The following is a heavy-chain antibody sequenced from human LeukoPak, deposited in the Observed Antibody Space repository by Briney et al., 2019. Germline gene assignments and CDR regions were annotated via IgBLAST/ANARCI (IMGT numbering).Heavy chain of an antibody. V-gene: IGHV4-4*02. CDR2: IYHSGSA. CDR1: GGSISSYY. J-gene: IGHJ4*02. D-gene: IGHD3-22*01. CDR3: ASAGHDGIGYKVC. Sequence: PSETLSLTCTVSGGSISSYYWSWVRQPPGQGLEWIGEIYHSGSANYNPSLKSRVTISVDKSKNQFSLRLSSVTAADTAVYYCASAGHDGIGYKVCWGQGTLVTVSS.